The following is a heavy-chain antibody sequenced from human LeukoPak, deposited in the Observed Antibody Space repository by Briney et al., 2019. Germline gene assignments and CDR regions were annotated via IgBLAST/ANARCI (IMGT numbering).Heavy chain of an antibody. V-gene: IGHV1-8*01. D-gene: IGHD3-10*01. Sequence: ASVKVSCKASGYTFTSYDINGGRQATGQGLEWMGWMNPNSFKTWYAQKFQGRVTMTRNSSITTDDMELSSLRSDDTAVYYCARDQRHRLLWFGDSSGGWFDPWGQGTLVTVSS. J-gene: IGHJ5*02. CDR3: ARDQRHRLLWFGDSSGGWFDP. CDR1: GYTFTSYD. CDR2: MNPNSFKT.